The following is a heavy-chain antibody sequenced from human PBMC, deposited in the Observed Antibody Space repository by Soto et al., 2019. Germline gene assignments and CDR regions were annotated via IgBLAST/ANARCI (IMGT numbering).Heavy chain of an antibody. CDR2: INHSGST. J-gene: IGHJ4*01. D-gene: IGHD6-19*01. Sequence: TSETLSLTCAVYGGSFSGYYWSWIRQPPGKGLEWIGEINHSGSTNYNPSLKSRVTISVDTSKNQLSLKLRSVTAADTAVYYCARHDGFSSGWIFDYWGHGTLVTVSS. CDR3: ARHDGFSSGWIFDY. CDR1: GGSFSGYY. V-gene: IGHV4-34*01.